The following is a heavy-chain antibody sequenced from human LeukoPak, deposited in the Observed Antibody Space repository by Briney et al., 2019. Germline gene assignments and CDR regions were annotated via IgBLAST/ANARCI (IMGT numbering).Heavy chain of an antibody. CDR3: AREARTLYYYDSSGYYCRWFDP. V-gene: IGHV1-69*04. CDR2: IIPILGIA. J-gene: IGHJ5*02. CDR1: GGTFSSYA. Sequence: ASVKVSCKASGGTFSSYAISWVRQAPGQGLEWMGRIIPILGIANYAQKFQGRVTITADESTSTAYMELSSLRSEDTAVYYCAREARTLYYYDSSGYYCRWFDPWGQGTLVTVSS. D-gene: IGHD3-22*01.